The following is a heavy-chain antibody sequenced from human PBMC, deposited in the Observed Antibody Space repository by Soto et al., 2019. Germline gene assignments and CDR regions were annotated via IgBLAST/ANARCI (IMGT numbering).Heavy chain of an antibody. CDR1: GFTFSSYA. CDR3: ARSIAVAGTVFDY. Sequence: VGSLRLSCAASGFTFSSYAMHWVRQAPGKGLEWVAVISYDGSNKYYADSVKGRFTISRDNSKNTLYLQMNSLRAEDTAVYYCARSIAVAGTVFDYWGQGTLVTVSS. CDR2: ISYDGSNK. V-gene: IGHV3-30-3*01. J-gene: IGHJ4*02. D-gene: IGHD6-19*01.